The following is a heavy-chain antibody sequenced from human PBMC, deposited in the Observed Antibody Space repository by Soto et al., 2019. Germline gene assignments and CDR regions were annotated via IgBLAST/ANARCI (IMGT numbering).Heavy chain of an antibody. D-gene: IGHD5-12*01. CDR3: ARAIEMATIGWFDP. CDR1: GYSFTSYW. J-gene: IGHJ5*02. V-gene: IGHV5-51*01. Sequence: LGESLKISCKASGYSFTSYWIGWVRQMPGKGLEWMGIIYPGDSDTRYRPSLLGQVTISADKSISTAYLQWSSLKASDTAIYYCARAIEMATIGWFDPWGQGTLVTAPQ. CDR2: IYPGDSDT.